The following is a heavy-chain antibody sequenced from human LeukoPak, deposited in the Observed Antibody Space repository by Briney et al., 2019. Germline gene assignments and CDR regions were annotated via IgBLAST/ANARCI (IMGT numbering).Heavy chain of an antibody. CDR2: LYDIGNT. CDR3: ARGLGQTVVNLDY. D-gene: IGHD4-23*01. Sequence: GGSLRLSCTVSGFTVSSGYMNWVRQAPGKGLEWVSVLYDIGNTYYSDSVRGRFTISRDISRNTLYLQMNSLRDDDTAVYYCARGLGQTVVNLDYWGQGTLVTVSS. CDR1: GFTVSSGY. V-gene: IGHV3-66*01. J-gene: IGHJ4*02.